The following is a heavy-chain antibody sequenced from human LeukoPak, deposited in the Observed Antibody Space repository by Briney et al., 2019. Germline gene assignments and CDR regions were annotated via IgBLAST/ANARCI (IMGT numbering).Heavy chain of an antibody. CDR3: ARDSPVAGADYYYYGMDV. Sequence: SVKVSCKASGYTFTSYAISWVRQAPGQGLEWMGRIIPILGIANYAQKFQGRVTITADKSTSTAYMELSSLRSEDTAVYYCARDSPVAGADYYYYGMDVWGQGTTVTVSS. J-gene: IGHJ6*02. CDR2: IIPILGIA. V-gene: IGHV1-69*04. CDR1: GYTFTSYA. D-gene: IGHD6-19*01.